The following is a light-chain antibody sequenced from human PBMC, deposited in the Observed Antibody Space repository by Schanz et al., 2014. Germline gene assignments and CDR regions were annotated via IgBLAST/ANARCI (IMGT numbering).Light chain of an antibody. J-gene: IGKJ1*01. V-gene: IGKV3-15*01. CDR1: QSVSTK. Sequence: EIVMTQSPATLSVSPGERATLSCRASQSVSTKLAWYQHKPGQAPRLLIYGASTRATGIPARFSGSGSATDFTLTISSLQSEDFALYYCQQYNNWLWAFGQGTKVGIK. CDR3: QQYNNWLWA. CDR2: GAS.